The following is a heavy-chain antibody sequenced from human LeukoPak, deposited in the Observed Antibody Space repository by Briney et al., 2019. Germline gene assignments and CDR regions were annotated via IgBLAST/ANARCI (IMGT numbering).Heavy chain of an antibody. D-gene: IGHD2-15*01. J-gene: IGHJ5*01. CDR1: DYSISSGFY. CDR3: ARHRRGIISSPSGGWFDF. CDR2: IYHSGTT. Sequence: SETLSLTCGVSDYSISSGFYWGWIRQSPGKGLEWIGSIYHSGTTYYSSSLKSRVTISLDMSKNHLSLKLTSVTAADTAIYYCARHRRGIISSPSGGWFDFWGQGTLATVSS. V-gene: IGHV4-38-2*01.